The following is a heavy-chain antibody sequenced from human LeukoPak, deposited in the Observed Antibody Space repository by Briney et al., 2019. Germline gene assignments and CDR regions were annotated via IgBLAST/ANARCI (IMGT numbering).Heavy chain of an antibody. V-gene: IGHV4-59*01. J-gene: IGHJ3*02. CDR3: ARGESGNHAGFFDI. CDR2: IYYSGST. Sequence: SETLSLTCTVSGVSITNYYWTWIRQPPGKELEWIGFIYYSGSTNYSPSLKSRVTISVDTSKNQFSLKLSSVTAADTAVYYCARGESGNHAGFFDIWGQGTMVTVSS. CDR1: GVSITNYY. D-gene: IGHD1-14*01.